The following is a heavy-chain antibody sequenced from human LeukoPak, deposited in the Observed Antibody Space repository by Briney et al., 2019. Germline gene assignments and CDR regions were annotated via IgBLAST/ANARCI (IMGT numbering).Heavy chain of an antibody. V-gene: IGHV4-59*08. Sequence: PPETLSLTCTVSGGSISSYYWSWIRQPPGKGLEWIGYIYYSGGTNYNPSLTSRVTISVDTSKNQFSLKLSSVTAADTAVYYCARHYYGSGSYYNFDYWGQGTLVTVSS. CDR2: IYYSGGT. CDR1: GGSISSYY. CDR3: ARHYYGSGSYYNFDY. J-gene: IGHJ4*02. D-gene: IGHD3-10*01.